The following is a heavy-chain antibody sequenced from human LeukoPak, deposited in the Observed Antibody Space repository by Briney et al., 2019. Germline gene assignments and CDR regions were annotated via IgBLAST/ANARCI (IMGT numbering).Heavy chain of an antibody. CDR3: ARVLTGYYYFDY. V-gene: IGHV3-7*04. Sequence: GGSLRLSCAASGFTFGTYWLSWVRQAPGKGLEWVANIKQDGSEKYHVDSVKGRFTISRDNAENSLYLQMNSLRAEDTAVYYCARVLTGYYYFDYWGQGTLVTVSS. CDR2: IKQDGSEK. J-gene: IGHJ4*02. D-gene: IGHD3-9*01. CDR1: GFTFGTYW.